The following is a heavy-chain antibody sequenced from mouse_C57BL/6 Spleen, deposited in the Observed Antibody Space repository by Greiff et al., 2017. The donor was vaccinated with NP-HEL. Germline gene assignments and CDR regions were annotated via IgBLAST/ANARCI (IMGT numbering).Heavy chain of an antibody. Sequence: EVQLQQSGPELVKPGASVKISCKASGYTFTDYYMNWVKQSHGKSLEWIGDINPNNGGTSYNQKFKGKATLTVDKSSSTAYKELRSLTSEDSAVYYWARMGYYGSSYVRYAMDYWGQGTSVTVSS. J-gene: IGHJ4*01. CDR3: ARMGYYGSSYVRYAMDY. V-gene: IGHV1-26*01. D-gene: IGHD1-1*01. CDR1: GYTFTDYY. CDR2: INPNNGGT.